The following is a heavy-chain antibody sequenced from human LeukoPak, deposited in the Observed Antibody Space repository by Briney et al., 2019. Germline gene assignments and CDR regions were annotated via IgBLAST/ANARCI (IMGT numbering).Heavy chain of an antibody. D-gene: IGHD3-16*01. J-gene: IGHJ4*02. CDR2: INPDGREK. V-gene: IGHV3-7*01. CDR3: ARDYVGY. Sequence: GGSLRLSCAVSGFTFSSHRMNWVRQAPGKGLEWVANINPDGREKHYVDSVKGRFTISRDNAKNSLYLQMNILRAEDTAVYYCARDYVGYWGQGILVTVSS. CDR1: GFTFSSHR.